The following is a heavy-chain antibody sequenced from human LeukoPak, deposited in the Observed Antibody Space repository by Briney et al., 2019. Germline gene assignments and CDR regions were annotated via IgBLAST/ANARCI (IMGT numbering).Heavy chain of an antibody. CDR2: INHSGST. J-gene: IGHJ4*02. Sequence: SQTLSLTCTVSGDSISSGGHYWSWIRQPPGKGLEWIGEINHSGSTNYNPSLKSRVTISVDTSKNQFSLKLSSVTAADTAVYYCARGRWLQFRYFDYWGQGTLVTVSS. V-gene: IGHV4-30-2*01. CDR3: ARGRWLQFRYFDY. CDR1: GDSISSGGHY. D-gene: IGHD5-24*01.